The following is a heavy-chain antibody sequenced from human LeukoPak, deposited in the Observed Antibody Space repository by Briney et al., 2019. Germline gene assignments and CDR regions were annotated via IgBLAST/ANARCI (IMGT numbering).Heavy chain of an antibody. J-gene: IGHJ4*02. V-gene: IGHV4-39*01. Sequence: PSETLSFTCTVSGGSISSSYYYWGWIRQPPGKGLEWIGTIYYSGSTYYNPSLKSRVTISVDTSKNQFSLKLSSVTAPDTAVYYCARHEDRNWYFDHWGQGTLVTVSS. CDR1: GGSISSSYYY. CDR3: ARHEDRNWYFDH. CDR2: IYYSGST. D-gene: IGHD1-1*01.